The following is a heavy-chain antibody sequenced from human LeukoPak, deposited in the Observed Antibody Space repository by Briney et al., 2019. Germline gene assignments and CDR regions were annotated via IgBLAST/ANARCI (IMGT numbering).Heavy chain of an antibody. D-gene: IGHD1-26*01. Sequence: GGSLRLSCAASEFTFSDYYMSWIRQAPGKGLEWISYISITTNFTNYADSVKGRFSISRDNAKNSLYLQMNSLRADDTAVYYCARGSIVGAAESLGFGYWGQGPLVTVSS. CDR3: ARGSIVGAAESLGFGY. V-gene: IGHV3-11*05. CDR1: EFTFSDYY. CDR2: ISITTNFT. J-gene: IGHJ4*02.